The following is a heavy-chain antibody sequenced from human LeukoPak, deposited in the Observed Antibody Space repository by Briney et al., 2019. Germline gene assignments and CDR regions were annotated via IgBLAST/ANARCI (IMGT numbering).Heavy chain of an antibody. V-gene: IGHV4-39*01. CDR3: ARRVSTRSYYLDD. CDR2: IYYSGTT. CDR1: VGSISISSDY. J-gene: IGHJ4*02. Sequence: PSETLSLACTVSVGSISISSDYGGWVRQPPGKGLEWIRDIYYSGTTNYTPSLKSRVTMSVDTSKNQCSLKLNSATAADTAVYYCARRVSTRSYYLDDWGQGTLVTVSS. D-gene: IGHD1-26*01.